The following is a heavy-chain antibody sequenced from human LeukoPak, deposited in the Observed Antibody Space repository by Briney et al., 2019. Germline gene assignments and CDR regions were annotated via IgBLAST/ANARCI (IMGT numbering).Heavy chain of an antibody. D-gene: IGHD3-22*01. CDR2: IYPGDSDT. CDR1: GYSFTSYW. J-gene: IGHJ4*02. V-gene: IGHV5-51*01. Sequence: GESLKISCKGSGYSFTSYWIGWVRQMPGKGLEWMGIIYPGDSDTRYSPSFQGQVTISADKSISTAYLQWSSLKASDTAMYYCARIGAGLAARVVVITNLPFDYWGQGTLVTVSS. CDR3: ARIGAGLAARVVVITNLPFDY.